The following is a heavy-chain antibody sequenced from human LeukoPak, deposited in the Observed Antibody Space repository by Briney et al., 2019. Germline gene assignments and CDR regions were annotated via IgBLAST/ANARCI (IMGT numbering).Heavy chain of an antibody. CDR2: ISSSGGST. CDR1: GFTFSSSA. Sequence: QSGGSLRLSCAASGFTFSSSAMSWVRQAPGKGLEWVSVISSSGGSTYYADSVKGRFTIFRDNSKNTLYLQMSSLRAEDTAVYYCAKGSRSIAVDNLCDYWGQETLVTVSS. D-gene: IGHD6-6*01. V-gene: IGHV3-23*01. J-gene: IGHJ4*02. CDR3: AKGSRSIAVDNLCDY.